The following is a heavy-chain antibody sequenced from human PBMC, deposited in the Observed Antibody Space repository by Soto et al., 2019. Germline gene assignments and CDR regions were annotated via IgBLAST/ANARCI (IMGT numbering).Heavy chain of an antibody. V-gene: IGHV3-30-3*01. J-gene: IGHJ4*02. Sequence: QVQLVESGGGVVQPGRSLRLSCAVSGFTLSSHAMHWVRQAPGKGLEWVALILSDGSNKYYADSVKGRFTTSRDNSKNTMYLQMNSLSVEDTAVYYCARDDEGVSDCYLGYWVQGALVTVSS. CDR3: ARDDEGVSDCYLGY. CDR1: GFTLSSHA. CDR2: ILSDGSNK. D-gene: IGHD2-21*02.